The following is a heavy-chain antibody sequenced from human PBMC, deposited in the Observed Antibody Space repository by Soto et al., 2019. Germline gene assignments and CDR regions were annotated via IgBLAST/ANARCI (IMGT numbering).Heavy chain of an antibody. CDR3: GRGPSPRAPAGGTPYYYAMDV. V-gene: IGHV1-8*02. D-gene: IGHD6-13*01. CDR1: GYDFTAYD. J-gene: IGHJ6*02. Sequence: ASVKVSCKASGYDFTAYDINWVRQASGQGLEWMGWMNPINGATGSARRFQGRVSMTRNTATATAYLELTSLRSDDSAVYYCGRGPSPRAPAGGTPYYYAMDVWGQRTTVTVSS. CDR2: MNPINGAT.